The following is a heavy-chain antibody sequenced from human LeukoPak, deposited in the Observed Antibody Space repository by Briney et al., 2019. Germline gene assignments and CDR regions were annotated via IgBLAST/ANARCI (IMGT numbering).Heavy chain of an antibody. D-gene: IGHD3-22*01. J-gene: IGHJ4*02. CDR3: AKENSSGYYYFDY. CDR2: ISGGGGST. V-gene: IGHV3-23*01. Sequence: SGGSLRLSCAASGXSFNRYAMTWVRQAPGKGLEWVSIISGGGGSTFYADSVKGRYTISRDNSKSTLYLQMNSLRAEDTAIYYCAKENSSGYYYFDYWGQGTLVTVSS. CDR1: GXSFNRYA.